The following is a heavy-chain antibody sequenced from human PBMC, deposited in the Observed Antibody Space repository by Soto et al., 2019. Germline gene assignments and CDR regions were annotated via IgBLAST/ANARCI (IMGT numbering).Heavy chain of an antibody. CDR1: GYTFTSYD. CDR3: ARGKVDYLDY. V-gene: IGHV1-8*02. CDR2: MNPNSGNT. D-gene: IGHD1-26*01. Sequence: QVQLVQSGAEVKKPGASVKVSCKASGYTFTSYDINWLRQATGQGLEWMGWMNPNSGNTGFAQKFQGRVTMTRNTSISTAYMELSSRSSEETDVYYCARGKVDYLDYWGQGTLVTVSS. J-gene: IGHJ4*02.